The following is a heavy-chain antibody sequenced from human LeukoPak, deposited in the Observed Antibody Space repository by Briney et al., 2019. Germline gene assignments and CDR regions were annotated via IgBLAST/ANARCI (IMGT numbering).Heavy chain of an antibody. J-gene: IGHJ4*02. V-gene: IGHV4-4*07. CDR1: GGSISSYY. Sequence: PSETLSLTCTVSGGSISSYYWSWIRQPAGKGLEWIGRIYTSGSTNYNPSLKSRVTMSVDTSKNQFSLKLNSVTAADTAVYYCARDRENYGSGSYLGYWGQGTLVTVSS. D-gene: IGHD3-10*01. CDR3: ARDRENYGSGSYLGY. CDR2: IYTSGST.